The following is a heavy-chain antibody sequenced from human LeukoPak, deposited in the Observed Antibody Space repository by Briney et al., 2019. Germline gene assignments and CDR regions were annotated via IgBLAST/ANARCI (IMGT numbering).Heavy chain of an antibody. V-gene: IGHV3-66*01. Sequence: PGGSLRLSCAASGFTVSSNYMSWVRQVPGKGLESVSVIYSGGSTYYADSVKGRFTISRDNSKNTLYLQMNSLRAEDTAVYYCARDLLSGRGDYWGQGTLVTVSS. J-gene: IGHJ4*02. CDR2: IYSGGST. CDR3: ARDLLSGRGDY. CDR1: GFTVSSNY. D-gene: IGHD3-10*01.